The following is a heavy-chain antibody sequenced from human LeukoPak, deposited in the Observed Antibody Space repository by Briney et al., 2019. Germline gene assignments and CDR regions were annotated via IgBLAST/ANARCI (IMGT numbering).Heavy chain of an antibody. CDR3: AKEPREYCSSTSCPNWFDS. CDR1: GFTFSSYG. D-gene: IGHD2-2*01. J-gene: IGHJ5*01. CDR2: IRSDGTNK. Sequence: GGSLRLSCAASGFTFSSYGMHWVRQAPGKGLEWVAFIRSDGTNKYYRDSVEGRFTVSRDNSKNTLFLQMNSLRAEDTAVYYCAKEPREYCSSTSCPNWFDSWGQGTLVTVCS. V-gene: IGHV3-30*02.